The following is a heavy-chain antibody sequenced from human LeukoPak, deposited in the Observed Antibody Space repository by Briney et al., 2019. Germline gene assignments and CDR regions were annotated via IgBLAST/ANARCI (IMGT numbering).Heavy chain of an antibody. CDR3: ARAPYSGSSLG. J-gene: IGHJ4*02. V-gene: IGHV3-48*03. CDR2: ISSSGTTI. D-gene: IGHD1-26*01. CDR1: GFTFSNYV. Sequence: GGSLRLSCAASGFTFSNYVMNWVRQAPGKGLEWVSYISSSGTTIYYAHSVKGRFTISRDNAKNTLYLQMNSLRAEDTAVYYCARAPYSGSSLGWGQGTLVTVSS.